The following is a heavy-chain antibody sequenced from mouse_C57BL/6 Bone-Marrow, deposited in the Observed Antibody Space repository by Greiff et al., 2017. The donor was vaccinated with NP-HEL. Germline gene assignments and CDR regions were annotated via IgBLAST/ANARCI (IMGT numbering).Heavy chain of an antibody. J-gene: IGHJ3*01. CDR1: GYTFTSHW. CDR2: IFPGSGST. D-gene: IGHD1-1*01. CDR3: ASDYYGSRVFAY. Sequence: VQLQQSGPELVRPGASVKISCKAPGYTFTSHWMQWVRQRPGPGLEWIGEIFPGSGSTYYNEKFKGKATLTVDTSSSTAYMQLSSLTSEDSAVYFGASDYYGSRVFAYWGQGTLVTVSA. V-gene: IGHV1-56*01.